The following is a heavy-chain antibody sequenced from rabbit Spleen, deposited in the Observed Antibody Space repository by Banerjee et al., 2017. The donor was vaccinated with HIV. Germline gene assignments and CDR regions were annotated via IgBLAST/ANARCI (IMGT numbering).Heavy chain of an antibody. Sequence: QEQLVEYRGGLVQPEGSLTLTCTASGFFFSSSYYMCWVRQAPGKGLEWIACIYAGSSGNTYYATWAKGRFTISKTSSTTVTLQMTSLTAADTASYFCARGYGFGNGVDVALSRLDHWGQGTLVTVS. J-gene: IGHJ3*01. CDR3: ARGYGFGNGVDVALSRLDH. CDR2: IYAGSSGNT. V-gene: IGHV1S45*01. D-gene: IGHD7-1*01. CDR1: GFFFSSSYY.